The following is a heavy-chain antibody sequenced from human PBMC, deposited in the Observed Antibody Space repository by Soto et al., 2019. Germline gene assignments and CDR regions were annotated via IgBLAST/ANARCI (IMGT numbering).Heavy chain of an antibody. CDR1: GRSITSYY. J-gene: IGHJ4*02. CDR2: IYDNGIT. V-gene: IGHV4-59*12. Sequence: QVVLQESGPGLVKPSGTLSLTCSVSGRSITSYYWSWVRQPPGKGLEWIGYIYDNGITSQNPSLKSRVTMSADTSQNQFSLKLTSVTSADTAVYYCARTYDSNGYANEFDSWGQGILVTVTS. CDR3: ARTYDSNGYANEFDS. D-gene: IGHD3-22*01.